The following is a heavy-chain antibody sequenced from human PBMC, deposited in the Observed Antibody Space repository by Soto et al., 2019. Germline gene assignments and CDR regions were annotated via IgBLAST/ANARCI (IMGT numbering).Heavy chain of an antibody. D-gene: IGHD3-22*01. CDR3: ARGGYYYDSSVYYRPFDY. CDR1: GYTFTSYD. Sequence: QVQLVQSGAEVKKPGASVKVSCKASGYTFTSYDINWVRQATGQGLEWMGWMNPNSGNTGYAQKFQGRVTMTRSTSISTAYMELSSLRSEDTAVYYCARGGYYYDSSVYYRPFDYWGQGTLVTVSS. J-gene: IGHJ4*02. CDR2: MNPNSGNT. V-gene: IGHV1-8*01.